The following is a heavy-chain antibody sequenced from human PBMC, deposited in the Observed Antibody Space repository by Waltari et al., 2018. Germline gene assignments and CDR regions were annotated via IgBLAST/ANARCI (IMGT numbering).Heavy chain of an antibody. CDR3: ARWTSGYSYGLDAFDI. D-gene: IGHD5-18*01. Sequence: QLQLQESGPGLVKPSETLSLTCPVSGGSISSSSYYRGWLRQPPGKGLEWIGSIYYSGSTYYNPSLKSRVTISVDTSKNQFSLKLSSVTAADTAVYYCARWTSGYSYGLDAFDIWGQGTMVTVSS. J-gene: IGHJ3*02. CDR1: GGSISSSSYY. CDR2: IYYSGST. V-gene: IGHV4-39*07.